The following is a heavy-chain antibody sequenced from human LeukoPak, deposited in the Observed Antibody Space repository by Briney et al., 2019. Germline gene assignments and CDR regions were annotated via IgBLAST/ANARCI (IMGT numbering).Heavy chain of an antibody. D-gene: IGHD3-10*01. J-gene: IGHJ5*02. Sequence: GESLKISCKGSGYSFTSYWIGWVRQMPGKGLEWMGIIYPGDSDTRYSPSFQGQVTISADKSISTAYLQWSSLKASDTAMYYCASKRTGFDGSGSSINWFDPWGQGTLVTVSS. V-gene: IGHV5-51*01. CDR3: ASKRTGFDGSGSSINWFDP. CDR1: GYSFTSYW. CDR2: IYPGDSDT.